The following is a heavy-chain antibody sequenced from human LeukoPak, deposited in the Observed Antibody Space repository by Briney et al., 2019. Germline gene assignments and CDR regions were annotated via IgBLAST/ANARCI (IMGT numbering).Heavy chain of an antibody. J-gene: IGHJ4*02. CDR3: VRLRGSSDPIDH. D-gene: IGHD3-22*01. Sequence: SETLSLTCTVSGASINNYYWSWIRQPPGKGLEWIGYIYYYGSTNYNPSLKSRVTISVDTSENQFSLRLTSVTAADTAVYYCVRLRGSSDPIDHWGQGTLVTVSS. CDR1: GASINNYY. V-gene: IGHV4-59*01. CDR2: IYYYGST.